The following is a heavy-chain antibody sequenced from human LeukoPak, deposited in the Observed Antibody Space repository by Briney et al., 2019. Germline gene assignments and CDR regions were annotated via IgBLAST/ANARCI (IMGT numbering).Heavy chain of an antibody. CDR1: GFTFSNYW. CDR3: AREDDWNYEDY. Sequence: GGSLRLPCAASGFTFSNYWMSWVRQAPGRGLEWVANIKQDGSEKYSVNSVKGRFTISRDNAKNSLYLQMNSLRAEDTAIYYCAREDDWNYEDYWGQGTLVTVSS. J-gene: IGHJ4*02. CDR2: IKQDGSEK. V-gene: IGHV3-7*01. D-gene: IGHD1-7*01.